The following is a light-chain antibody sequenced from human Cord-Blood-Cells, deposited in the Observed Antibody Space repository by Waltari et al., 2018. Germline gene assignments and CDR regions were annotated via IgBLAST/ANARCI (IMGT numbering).Light chain of an antibody. CDR1: ALPQQY. CDR3: QSADSSGTWM. V-gene: IGLV3-25*03. CDR2: KDS. Sequence: SYELTQPPSVSVSPGQTARITCSGDALPQQYAYWYQQKPGQAPVLVIYKDSERPSGIPGRFSGTSSGTTVTLTISGVQAEDEADYYCQSADSSGTWMFGGGTKLTVL. J-gene: IGLJ3*02.